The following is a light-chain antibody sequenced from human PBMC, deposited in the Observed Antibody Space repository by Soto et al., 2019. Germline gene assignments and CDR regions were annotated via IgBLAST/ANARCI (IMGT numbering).Light chain of an antibody. V-gene: IGLV2-14*01. CDR1: SSDIGGYNY. J-gene: IGLJ2*01. Sequence: QSALTQPASVSGSPGQSITISCTGTSSDIGGYNYVSWYQQYPGKAPKLIIFGVSDRPSGVSNRFSGSKSGTTASLTISGLQAEDEADYYCSSYKTSITVVVFGGGTKLTVL. CDR2: GVS. CDR3: SSYKTSITVVV.